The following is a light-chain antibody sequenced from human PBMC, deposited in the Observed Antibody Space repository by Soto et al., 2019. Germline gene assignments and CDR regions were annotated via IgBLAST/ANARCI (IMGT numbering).Light chain of an antibody. CDR1: QNINNW. CDR2: GAS. Sequence: DTQMTQSPSTLSASVGDTVTITCRARQNINNWLAWYQQKPEKVPKLLIYGASTLEDGVASRFSGSRSGTEFALTINSLQPEDFATYYCQGYEGYFGQRTKLEIK. V-gene: IGKV1-5*01. J-gene: IGKJ2*01. CDR3: QGYEGY.